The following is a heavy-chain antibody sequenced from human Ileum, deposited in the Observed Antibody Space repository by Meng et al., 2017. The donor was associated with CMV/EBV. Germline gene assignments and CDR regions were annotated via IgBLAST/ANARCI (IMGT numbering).Heavy chain of an antibody. J-gene: IGHJ1*01. V-gene: IGHV4-34*02. Sequence: QVQLQQWAAGLLKPSETLSLTCAVSGEPLNGFFCSWIRQPPGRGLEWIGEVNNRGRTNYNPSLKSRLTISIDTSKRQLSLMVTSVTAADSAIYYCASGRLQFTPSALQHWGPGTLVTVSS. CDR1: GEPLNGFF. CDR3: ASGRLQFTPSALQH. D-gene: IGHD5-24*01. CDR2: VNNRGRT.